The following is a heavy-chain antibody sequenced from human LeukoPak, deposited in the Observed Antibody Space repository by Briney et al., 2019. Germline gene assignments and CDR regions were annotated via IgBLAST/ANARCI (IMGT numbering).Heavy chain of an antibody. Sequence: PGGSLRLSCAASGFTFSSYSMSWVRQPPGKGLEWVASIKQDGSEIYYVDSVKGRFTISRDNAKNSLYLQMNSLRAEDTAVYYCARATYYYGSGSSDRFDCWGQGTLVTVPS. V-gene: IGHV3-7*01. CDR2: IKQDGSEI. D-gene: IGHD3-10*01. CDR1: GFTFSSYS. J-gene: IGHJ4*02. CDR3: ARATYYYGSGSSDRFDC.